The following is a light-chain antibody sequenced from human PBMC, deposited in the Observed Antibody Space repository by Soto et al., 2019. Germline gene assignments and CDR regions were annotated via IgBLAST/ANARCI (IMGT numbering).Light chain of an antibody. V-gene: IGKV3-15*01. CDR3: QQYDSYMYA. CDR2: GAS. CDR1: QSVRNN. Sequence: EIVMSQSPASLSVSPGERATLSCRASQSVRNNLAWYQQRPGQAPRLLIYGASTRASGIPARFTGGGSGTDFTLTITSLQSEDFAVYYCQQYDSYMYAFGQGPRWIS. J-gene: IGKJ2*01.